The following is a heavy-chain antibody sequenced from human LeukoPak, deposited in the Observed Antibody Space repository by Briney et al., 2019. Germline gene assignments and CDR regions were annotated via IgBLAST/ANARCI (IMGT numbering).Heavy chain of an antibody. CDR2: IHYTGST. CDR3: ARGRYSAGDNWFDP. Sequence: AETLSLTCTVSGGSITSSYWSWLRQSPGKGLEWIGYIHYTGSTNYNPSLKSRVTMLIDTSKNQFSLKLSSVAAANTAVYYSARGRYSAGDNWFDPWGQGTLVTVSS. CDR1: GGSITSSY. J-gene: IGHJ5*02. V-gene: IGHV4-59*01. D-gene: IGHD3-9*01.